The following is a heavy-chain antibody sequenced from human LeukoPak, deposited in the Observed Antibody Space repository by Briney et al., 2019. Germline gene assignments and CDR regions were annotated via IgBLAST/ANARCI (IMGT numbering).Heavy chain of an antibody. J-gene: IGHJ3*02. D-gene: IGHD3-3*01. V-gene: IGHV4-39*01. CDR2: IYYSGST. CDR1: GGSISSSSYY. CDR3: ARPTYYDSWSGYYGGNGAFDI. Sequence: PSETLSLTCTVSGGSISSSSYYWGWIRQPPGKGLEWIGSIYYSGSTYYNPSLKSRVTISVDTSKNQFSLKLSSVTAADTAVYYCARPTYYDSWSGYYGGNGAFDIWGQGTMVTVSS.